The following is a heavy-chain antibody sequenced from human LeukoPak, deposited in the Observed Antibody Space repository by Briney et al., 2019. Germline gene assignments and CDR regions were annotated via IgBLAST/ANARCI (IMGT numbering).Heavy chain of an antibody. CDR2: ITRNSYI. CDR1: GFTFSTYS. D-gene: IGHD5-18*01. CDR3: ASGYSYDFDY. V-gene: IGHV3-21*01. Sequence: KSGGSLRLSCAASGFTFSTYSMNWVRQAPGKGLEWVSSITRNSYIYYADSVKGRFTISRDNAKNSLYLQMNSLRAEDTAVYYCASGYSYDFDYWGQGTLVTVSS. J-gene: IGHJ4*02.